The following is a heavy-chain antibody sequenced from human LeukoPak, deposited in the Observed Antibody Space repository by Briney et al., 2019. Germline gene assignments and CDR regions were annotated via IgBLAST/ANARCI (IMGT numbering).Heavy chain of an antibody. CDR2: INPSGGST. CDR1: GYTFTSYY. J-gene: IGHJ4*02. Sequence: GASVKVSCKGSGYTFTSYYMHWVRQAPGQGLEWMGIINPSGGSTSYAQKFQGRVTMTRDMSTSTVYMELSSLRSDDTAVYYCARGNTRSDVLLWFGESPNFDYWGQGTLVTVSS. V-gene: IGHV1-46*01. CDR3: ARGNTRSDVLLWFGESPNFDY. D-gene: IGHD3-10*01.